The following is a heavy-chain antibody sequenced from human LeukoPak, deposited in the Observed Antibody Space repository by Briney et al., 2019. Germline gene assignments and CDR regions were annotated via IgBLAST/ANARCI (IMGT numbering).Heavy chain of an antibody. Sequence: GGPLRLSCAASGFTFSDYYMSWGRQAPGKGLEWVSYISDSGSIIYYADSVKGRFTISRDNAKNSLYLQMNSLRVEDTAVYYCARDRLGDYDSSGYYDIWGQGTLVTVSS. D-gene: IGHD3-22*01. CDR1: GFTFSDYY. CDR2: ISDSGSII. J-gene: IGHJ4*02. CDR3: ARDRLGDYDSSGYYDI. V-gene: IGHV3-11*01.